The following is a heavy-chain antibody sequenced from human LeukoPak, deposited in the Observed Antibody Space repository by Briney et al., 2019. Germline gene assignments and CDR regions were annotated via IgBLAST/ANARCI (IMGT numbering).Heavy chain of an antibody. V-gene: IGHV3-23*01. CDR1: GFTFSSYA. CDR3: ATLRGPDYGDYGRGDY. CDR2: ISGSGDST. D-gene: IGHD4-17*01. J-gene: IGHJ4*02. Sequence: GGSLRLSCAASGFTFSSYAMSWVRQAPGKGLEWVSAISGSGDSTYYADSVKGRFTISRDNSKNTLYLQMNSLRAEDTAVYYCATLRGPDYGDYGRGDYWGQGTLVTVSS.